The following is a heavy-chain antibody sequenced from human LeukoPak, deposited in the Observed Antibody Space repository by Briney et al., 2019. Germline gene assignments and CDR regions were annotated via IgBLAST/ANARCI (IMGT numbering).Heavy chain of an antibody. J-gene: IGHJ4*02. CDR2: IHFNGNT. Sequence: SETLSLTCTVSGDSISNNFWSWIGQPAGKGLEWISRIHFNGNTDYNPSLKSRVTTSTDTPRNQFSLKLSSVTAADTAVFYCARDRGGSSWYNYYDAWGQGILVTVSS. CDR3: ARDRGGSSWYNYYDA. D-gene: IGHD6-13*01. V-gene: IGHV4-4*07. CDR1: GDSISNNF.